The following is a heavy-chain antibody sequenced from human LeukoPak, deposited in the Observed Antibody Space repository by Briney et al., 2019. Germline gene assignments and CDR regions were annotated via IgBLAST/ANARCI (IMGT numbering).Heavy chain of an antibody. CDR1: GYTFTAYY. J-gene: IGHJ3*02. CDR2: INPNSGGT. Sequence: VASVKVSCKASGYTFTAYYMHWVRQAPGQGLEWMGWINPNSGGTNYAQKFQGRVTMTRDTSISTAYMELSRLRSDDTAVYYCASLVVPAAIWQNAFDIWGQGTMVTVSS. CDR3: ASLVVPAAIWQNAFDI. V-gene: IGHV1-2*02. D-gene: IGHD2-2*02.